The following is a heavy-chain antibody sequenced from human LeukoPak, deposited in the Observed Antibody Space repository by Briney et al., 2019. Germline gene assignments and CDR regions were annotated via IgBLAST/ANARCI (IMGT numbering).Heavy chain of an antibody. V-gene: IGHV3-30*18. D-gene: IGHD6-25*01. CDR1: GFTFSSYG. J-gene: IGHJ4*02. CDR3: AKDSETASDY. CDR2: ISYDGSNK. Sequence: GGSLRLSCAASGFTFSSYGMHWVRQAPGKGLEWVAVISYDGSNKYYADSVKGRFTISRDNSKNTLYLQMNSLRAEDTAVYYCAKDSETASDYWGQGTLVTVSS.